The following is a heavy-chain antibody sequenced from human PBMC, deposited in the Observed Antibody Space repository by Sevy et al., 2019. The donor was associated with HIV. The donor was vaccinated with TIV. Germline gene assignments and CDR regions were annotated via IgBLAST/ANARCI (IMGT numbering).Heavy chain of an antibody. CDR2: ISSSSYI. V-gene: IGHV3-21*01. CDR3: ARAGVRGAFDI. Sequence: GGSLRLSCAASGFTFSSYSMNWVHQAPGKGLEWVSSISSSSYIYYADSVKGRFTISRDNAKNSLYLQMNSLRAEDTAVYYCARAGVRGAFDIWGQGTMVTVSS. J-gene: IGHJ3*02. D-gene: IGHD2-8*01. CDR1: GFTFSSYS.